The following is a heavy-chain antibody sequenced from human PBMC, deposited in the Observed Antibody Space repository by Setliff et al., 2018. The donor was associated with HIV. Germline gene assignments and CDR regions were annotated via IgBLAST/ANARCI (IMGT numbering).Heavy chain of an antibody. Sequence: ASVKVSCKSSGDTLTDYYMHWVRQAPGQRFEWMGWINPNSGDTNYAQKFQGRVTMTRDTSISTAYMELSGLRSDDTAVYYCARDRTQQNWGSRGYYYMDVWGNGTTVTVS. J-gene: IGHJ6*03. CDR3: ARDRTQQNWGSRGYYYMDV. CDR2: INPNSGDT. D-gene: IGHD7-27*01. CDR1: GDTLTDYY. V-gene: IGHV1-2*02.